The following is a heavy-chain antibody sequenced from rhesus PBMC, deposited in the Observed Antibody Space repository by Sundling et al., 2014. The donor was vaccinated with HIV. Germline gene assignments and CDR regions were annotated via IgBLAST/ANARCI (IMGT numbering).Heavy chain of an antibody. CDR3: ARRIAGTMTTHYYYGLDS. D-gene: IGHD1-1-1*01. V-gene: IGHV4-73*01. CDR2: IYGNSAST. J-gene: IGHJ6*01. CDR1: GGSISGYYY. Sequence: QVKLQQWGEGLVKPSETLSLTCAVYGGSISGYYYWSWIRQPPGKGLEWIGYIYGNSASTNYNPSLKNRVTISKDTSKNQFSLKLSSVTAADTAVYYCARRIAGTMTTHYYYGLDSWGQGVVVTVSS.